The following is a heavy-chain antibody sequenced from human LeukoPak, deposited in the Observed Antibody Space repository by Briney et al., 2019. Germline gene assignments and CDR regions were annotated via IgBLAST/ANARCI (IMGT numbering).Heavy chain of an antibody. J-gene: IGHJ6*03. V-gene: IGHV4-59*12. D-gene: IGHD6-19*01. Sequence: SETLSLTCTVSGASISGFYWSWIRQPPGKGLEWIGYIYSSGSTNYNPSLKSRVTISVDTSKDQVSLKLSSVTAADTAVYYCAREVGYSSGWYYYYYMDVWGKGTTVTVSS. CDR1: GASISGFY. CDR2: IYSSGST. CDR3: AREVGYSSGWYYYYYMDV.